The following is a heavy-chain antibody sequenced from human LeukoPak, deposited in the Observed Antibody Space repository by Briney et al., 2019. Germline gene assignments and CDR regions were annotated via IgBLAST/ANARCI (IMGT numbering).Heavy chain of an antibody. CDR1: GGTFSSHT. J-gene: IGHJ4*02. CDR3: ARGGSMVY. CDR2: IIPIFGTA. D-gene: IGHD2-2*01. V-gene: IGHV1-69*13. Sequence: GASVKVSCKASGGTFSSHTINWVRQAPGQGLEWMGGIIPIFGTANYAQKFQGRVTITAVESTSTAYMEVSSLRSEDTAVYYCARGGSMVYWGQGTLVTVSS.